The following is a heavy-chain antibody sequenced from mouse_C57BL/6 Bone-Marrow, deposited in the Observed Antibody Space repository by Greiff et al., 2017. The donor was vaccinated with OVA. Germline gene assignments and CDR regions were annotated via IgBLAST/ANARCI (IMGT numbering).Heavy chain of an antibody. J-gene: IGHJ4*01. Sequence: EVKLMESGGGLVQPGGSLKLSCAASGFTFSDYGMAWVRQAPRKGPEWVAFISNLAYSIYYADTVTGRFTISRENAKNTLYLEMSSLRSEDTAMYYCARHEYRGAMDYWGQGTSVTVSS. D-gene: IGHD2-14*01. CDR2: ISNLAYSI. CDR1: GFTFSDYG. V-gene: IGHV5-15*01. CDR3: ARHEYRGAMDY.